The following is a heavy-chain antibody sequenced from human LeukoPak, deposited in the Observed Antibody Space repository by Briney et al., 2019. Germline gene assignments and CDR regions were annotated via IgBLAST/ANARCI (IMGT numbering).Heavy chain of an antibody. Sequence: PGGSLRLSCAASGFTSSDYYMSWIRQAPGKGLEWVSYISSSGSTIYYADSVKGRFTISRDNAKNSLYLQMNSLRAEDTAVYYCARDRRDSGTNYFDYWGQGTLVTVSS. V-gene: IGHV3-11*01. CDR3: ARDRRDSGTNYFDY. D-gene: IGHD1-26*01. J-gene: IGHJ4*02. CDR1: GFTSSDYY. CDR2: ISSSGSTI.